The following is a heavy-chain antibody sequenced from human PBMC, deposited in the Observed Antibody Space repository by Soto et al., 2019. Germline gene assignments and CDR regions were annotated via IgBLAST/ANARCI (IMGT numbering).Heavy chain of an antibody. D-gene: IGHD3-9*01. Sequence: LRISCQGSRYTFATHWIAGVFQIPLKCLDWMGIIYPGDSDTRYSPSFQGQVTISDDKSFSTAYLNWSSLKASDTAIYFCARLELTGLDNWGQGTPVTVS. CDR2: IYPGDSDT. CDR3: ARLELTGLDN. V-gene: IGHV5-51*01. CDR1: RYTFATHW. J-gene: IGHJ4*02.